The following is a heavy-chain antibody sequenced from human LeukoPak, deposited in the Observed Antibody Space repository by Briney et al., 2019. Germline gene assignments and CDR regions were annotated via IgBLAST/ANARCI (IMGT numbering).Heavy chain of an antibody. CDR2: INTSGTT. Sequence: KASETLSVTCTVSGASISSGSNSWGWIRQPAGKGLEWIGRINTSGTTNYNPSLKSRVTMSVDTSKNQFSLKLSSVTAADTAVYYCAREGRDGYNLGYWGQGTLVIVSS. V-gene: IGHV4-61*02. D-gene: IGHD5-24*01. CDR1: GASISSGSNS. J-gene: IGHJ4*02. CDR3: AREGRDGYNLGY.